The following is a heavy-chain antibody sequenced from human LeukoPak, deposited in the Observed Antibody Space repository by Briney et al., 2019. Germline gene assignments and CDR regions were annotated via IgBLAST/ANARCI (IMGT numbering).Heavy chain of an antibody. J-gene: IGHJ4*02. CDR1: GFTFSSYS. CDR2: ISSSSSYI. D-gene: IGHD1-26*01. Sequence: GGSLRLSCAASGFTFSSYSMNWVHQAPGKGLEWVSSISSSSSYIYYADSVKGRFTISRDNAKNSLYLQMNSLRAEDTAVYYCARDFLFLAGGSYYGLDYWGRGTLVTVSS. CDR3: ARDFLFLAGGSYYGLDY. V-gene: IGHV3-21*01.